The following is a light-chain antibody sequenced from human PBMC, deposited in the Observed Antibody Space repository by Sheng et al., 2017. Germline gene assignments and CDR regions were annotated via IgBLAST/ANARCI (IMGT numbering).Light chain of an antibody. CDR3: QQGYSPPYT. Sequence: DIQLTQSPSSLSASVGDRVTITCRASQTIGYYSIWYQHKPGKAPKLLIYSTSTLHDGVPSRFSGTGSETHFTLTINNLQREDFATYYCQQGYSPPYTFGQGTTLEIK. V-gene: IGKV1-39*01. CDR1: QTIGYY. J-gene: IGKJ2*01. CDR2: STS.